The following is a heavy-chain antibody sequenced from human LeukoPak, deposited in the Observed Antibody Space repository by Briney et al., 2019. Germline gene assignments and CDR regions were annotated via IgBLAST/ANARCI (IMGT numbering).Heavy chain of an antibody. CDR1: GFTVSSNY. Sequence: GGSLRLSCAASGFTVSSNYMSWVRQAPGKGLEWASVIYSGGSTYYADSVKGRFTISRDNSKNTLYLQMNSLRAEDTAVYYCARGRHSSSWYFDYWGQGTLVTVSS. CDR3: ARGRHSSSWYFDY. D-gene: IGHD6-13*01. CDR2: IYSGGST. V-gene: IGHV3-66*01. J-gene: IGHJ4*02.